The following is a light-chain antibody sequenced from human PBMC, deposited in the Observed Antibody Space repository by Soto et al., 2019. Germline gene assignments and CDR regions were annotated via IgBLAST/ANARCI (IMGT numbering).Light chain of an antibody. V-gene: IGKV3-11*01. CDR2: DVS. CDR3: QQRSNWPWT. CDR1: QSVTTY. J-gene: IGKJ1*01. Sequence: EILLTQSPDTLSSSPGKRATLSCRASQSVTTYLAWYQQKPGQAPSLLIYDVSNRATGIPARFSGSGSGTDFTLTIGSLEPEDVAIYYWQQRSNWPWTFGQGTKVEIK.